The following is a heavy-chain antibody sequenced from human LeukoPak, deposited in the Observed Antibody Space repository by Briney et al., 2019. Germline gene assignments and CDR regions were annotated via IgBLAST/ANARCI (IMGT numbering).Heavy chain of an antibody. CDR1: GYTFTGYY. D-gene: IGHD3-16*02. V-gene: IGHV1-2*02. J-gene: IGHJ4*02. CDR3: ARAGSQKRSRNLGYQFDY. CDR2: INPNSGGT. Sequence: GASVKVSCKASGYTFTGYYMHWVRQAPGQGLEWMGWINPNSGGTNYAQKFQGRVTMTRNTSISTAYMELSSLRSEDTAVYYCARAGSQKRSRNLGYQFDYWGQGTLVTVSS.